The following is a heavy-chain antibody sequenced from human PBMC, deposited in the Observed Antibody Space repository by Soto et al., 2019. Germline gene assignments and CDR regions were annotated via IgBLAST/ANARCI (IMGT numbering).Heavy chain of an antibody. J-gene: IGHJ3*02. CDR3: ARDREDAFDI. CDR1: GFTFSSYA. D-gene: IGHD1-26*01. Sequence: ESGGGVVQPGRSLRLSCAASGFTFSSYAMHWVRQAPGKGLEWVAVISYDGSNKYYADSVKGRFTISRDNSKNTLYLQMNSLRAEDTAVYYCARDREDAFDIWGQGTMVTVSS. V-gene: IGHV3-30-3*01. CDR2: ISYDGSNK.